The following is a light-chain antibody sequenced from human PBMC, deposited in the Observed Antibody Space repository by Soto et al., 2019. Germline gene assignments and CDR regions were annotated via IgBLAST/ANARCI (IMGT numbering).Light chain of an antibody. Sequence: ETMMTQSPATLSVSPGERATLSCRASQSVSSNLAWYQQKPGQAPRLLIYGASTRATGIPARFSGSGSGTEFTLTISSLQSEDFAVYYCQQYNNWPPVTFGQGTKVDIK. CDR1: QSVSSN. CDR2: GAS. J-gene: IGKJ1*01. V-gene: IGKV3-15*01. CDR3: QQYNNWPPVT.